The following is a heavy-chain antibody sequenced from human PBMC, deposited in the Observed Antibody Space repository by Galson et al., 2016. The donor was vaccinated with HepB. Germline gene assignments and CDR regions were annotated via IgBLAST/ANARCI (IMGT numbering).Heavy chain of an antibody. CDR1: RFTFSGYG. J-gene: IGHJ4*02. CDR2: ISYDGKNE. D-gene: IGHD3-22*01. CDR3: AREEYYDSSGYFAY. V-gene: IGHV3-30*03. Sequence: SLRLSCAASRFTFSGYGMHWVRQAPGKGLEWVALISYDGKNEYYADSVKGRFSISRDNSKNTLYLQMNSLRAEDTEVSSCAREEYYDSSGYFAYWGQGTLVTVPS.